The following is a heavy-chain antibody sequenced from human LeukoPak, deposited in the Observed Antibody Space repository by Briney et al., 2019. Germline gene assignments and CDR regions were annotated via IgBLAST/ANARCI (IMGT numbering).Heavy chain of an antibody. CDR2: IYYSGST. J-gene: IGHJ4*02. CDR1: GVSISSYY. CDR3: ARVVREPGALYYFDY. Sequence: SETLSLTCTVSGVSISSYYWSWLRQPPGKGLEWVGYIYYSGSTNYNPSLKSRVTISVDTSKNQFSLKLSSVTAADTAVYYCARVVREPGALYYFDYWGQGTRVTVSS. D-gene: IGHD1-14*01. V-gene: IGHV4-59*08.